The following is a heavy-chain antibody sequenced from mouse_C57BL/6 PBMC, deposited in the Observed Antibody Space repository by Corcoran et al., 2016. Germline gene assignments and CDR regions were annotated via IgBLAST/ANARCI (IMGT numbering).Heavy chain of an antibody. CDR3: ARQSQAWFAY. CDR2: INTYSGVP. Sequence: QIQLVQSGPELQKPGETVKISCKASGYTFTTYGMSWVKQAPGKGLKWMGWINTYSGVPTYADDFKGRFAFSLETSASTAYLQINNLKNEDTATYFCARQSQAWFAYWGQGTLVTVSA. J-gene: IGHJ3*01. CDR1: GYTFTTYG. V-gene: IGHV9-3*01.